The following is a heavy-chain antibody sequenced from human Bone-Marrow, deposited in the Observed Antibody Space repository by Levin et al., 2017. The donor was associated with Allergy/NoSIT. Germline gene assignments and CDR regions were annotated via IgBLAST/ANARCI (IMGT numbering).Heavy chain of an antibody. D-gene: IGHD1-26*01. J-gene: IGHJ4*02. CDR2: VNWNSGYI. V-gene: IGHV3-9*01. Sequence: GGSLRLSCAASGFTFGDYAMHWARQAPGKGLEWVSGVNWNSGYIAYADSVKGRFTISRDDSKNTVYLQVNRLRSEDTALYYCARDSSGTERYFDFWGQGALVTVSS. CDR1: GFTFGDYA. CDR3: ARDSSGTERYFDF.